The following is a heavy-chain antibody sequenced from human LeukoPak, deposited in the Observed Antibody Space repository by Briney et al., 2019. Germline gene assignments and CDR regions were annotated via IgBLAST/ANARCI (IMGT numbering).Heavy chain of an antibody. CDR2: IKQDGSEK. CDR1: GFTFSHYW. Sequence: GGSLRLSCAASGFTFSHYWMSWVRQAPGKGLEWVANIKQDGSEKYYVDSVKGRFTISRDNAKNSLSLQMNSLRDEDTAVYYCARNWVIIDCWGQGTQVTVSS. V-gene: IGHV3-7*04. J-gene: IGHJ4*02. D-gene: IGHD2-21*01. CDR3: ARNWVIIDC.